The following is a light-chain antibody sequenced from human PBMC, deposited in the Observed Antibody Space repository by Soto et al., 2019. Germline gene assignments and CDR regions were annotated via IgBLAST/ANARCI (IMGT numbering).Light chain of an antibody. CDR3: QAWDSSTLI. V-gene: IGLV3-1*01. CDR1: KLGDKY. J-gene: IGLJ2*01. Sequence: SYELTQPPSVSVSPGQTASITCSGDKLGDKYVCWYQQRPGQSPVLVVYQDNKRPSGIPERFSGANSGNTATLTISGTQAMDEADYYCQAWDSSTLIFGGGTKLTVL. CDR2: QDN.